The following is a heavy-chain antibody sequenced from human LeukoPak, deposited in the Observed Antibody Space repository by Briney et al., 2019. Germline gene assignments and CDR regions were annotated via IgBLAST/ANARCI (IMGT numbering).Heavy chain of an antibody. J-gene: IGHJ3*02. D-gene: IGHD6-19*01. Sequence: GGSLTLSCAASGFTFTNAWMTWVRQAPGKGLEWVGRIKNQVDGGRTDYPAPVKGRFTISRDDSKDTLYLQMNSLKTEDTGVYYCTREGRDSSGWYGAFDIWGQGAMVTVSS. V-gene: IGHV3-15*01. CDR3: TREGRDSSGWYGAFDI. CDR1: GFTFTNAW. CDR2: IKNQVDGGRT.